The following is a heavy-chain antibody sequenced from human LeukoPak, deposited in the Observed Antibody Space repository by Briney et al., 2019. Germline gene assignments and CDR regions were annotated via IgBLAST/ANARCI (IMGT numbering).Heavy chain of an antibody. J-gene: IGHJ4*02. CDR3: AADYYYDSSGYSNY. D-gene: IGHD3-22*01. Sequence: SVKVSCKASGFTFTSSAMQWVRQARGQRLEWIGWIVVGSGNTNYAQKFQERVTITRDMSTSTAYMELSSLRSEDTAVYYCAADYYYDSSGYSNYWGQGTLVTVSP. CDR1: GFTFTSSA. V-gene: IGHV1-58*02. CDR2: IVVGSGNT.